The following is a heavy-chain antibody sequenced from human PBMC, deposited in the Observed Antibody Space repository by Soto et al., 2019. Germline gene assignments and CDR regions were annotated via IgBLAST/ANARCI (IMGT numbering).Heavy chain of an antibody. J-gene: IGHJ3*02. Sequence: QVQLMQSGAEVKKPGSSVKVSCKASGGSFPSDTISWVRQAPGQGLEWLGGIVPVFGKPNHAWKFPGRVTISAHGSRNTASIELTSLRPEDRGVDDSTRPSSVYYHDAFDICGQGTLVTVS. D-gene: IGHD3-22*01. CDR2: IVPVFGKP. CDR3: TRPSSVYYHDAFDI. CDR1: GGSFPSDT. V-gene: IGHV1-69*01.